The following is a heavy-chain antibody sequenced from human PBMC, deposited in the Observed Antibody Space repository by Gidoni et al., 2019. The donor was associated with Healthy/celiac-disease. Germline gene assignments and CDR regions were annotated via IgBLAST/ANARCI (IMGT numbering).Heavy chain of an antibody. D-gene: IGHD3-9*01. CDR2: IYYSGST. Sequence: QVQLQESGPGLVKPSETLSLTCTVSGGSISSYYWSWIRQPPGKGLEWIGYIYYSGSTNYNPSLKSRVTISVDTSKNQFSLKLSSVTAADTAVYYCARGSTYYDILRFDPWGQGTLVTVSS. CDR3: ARGSTYYDILRFDP. CDR1: GGSISSYY. V-gene: IGHV4-59*01. J-gene: IGHJ5*02.